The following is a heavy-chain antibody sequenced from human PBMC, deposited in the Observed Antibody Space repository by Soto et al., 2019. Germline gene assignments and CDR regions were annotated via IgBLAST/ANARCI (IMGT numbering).Heavy chain of an antibody. CDR3: VRGRYYDWGIDY. CDR2: IYHSGST. CDR1: GGSISSGGYS. D-gene: IGHD3-10*02. V-gene: IGHV4-30-2*01. Sequence: SETLSLTCAVSGGSISSGGYSWNWIRQPPGKGLEWIGYIYHSGSTYYNPSLKSRVTMSVDRSKNQFSLKLSSVTAADTAVYFCVRGRYYDWGIDYWGQGTLVTVSS. J-gene: IGHJ4*02.